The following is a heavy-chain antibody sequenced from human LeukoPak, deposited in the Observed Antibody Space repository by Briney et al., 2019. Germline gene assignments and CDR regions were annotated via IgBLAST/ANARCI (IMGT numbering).Heavy chain of an antibody. D-gene: IGHD3-9*01. CDR3: AREGILTGYYTYFDY. J-gene: IGHJ4*02. V-gene: IGHV3-7*01. Sequence: GGSLRLSCAASGFTFSIYWMSWVRQAPGKGLEWVANTKQDGSEKYYVDSVKGRFTISRDNAKNSLYLQMNSLRAEDTAVYYCAREGILTGYYTYFDYWGQGTLVTVSS. CDR2: TKQDGSEK. CDR1: GFTFSIYW.